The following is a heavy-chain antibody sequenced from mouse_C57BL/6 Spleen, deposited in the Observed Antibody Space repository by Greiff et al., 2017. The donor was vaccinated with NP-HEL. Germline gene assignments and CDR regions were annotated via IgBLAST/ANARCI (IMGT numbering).Heavy chain of an antibody. D-gene: IGHD2-4*01. CDR1: GFTFSSYA. CDR3: ARGGYDYAFAY. V-gene: IGHV5-4*01. CDR2: ISDGGSYT. J-gene: IGHJ3*01. Sequence: EVQLVESGGGLVKPGGPLKLSCAASGFTFSSYAMSWVRQTPEKRLEWVATISDGGSYTYYPDNVKGRFTISRDNAKNNLYLQMSHLKSEDTAMYYCARGGYDYAFAYWGQGTLVTVSA.